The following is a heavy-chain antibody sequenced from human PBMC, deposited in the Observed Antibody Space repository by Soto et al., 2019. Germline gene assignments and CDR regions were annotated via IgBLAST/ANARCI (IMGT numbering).Heavy chain of an antibody. D-gene: IGHD5-12*01. CDR2: TYFRSKWYN. V-gene: IGHV6-1*01. Sequence: SPTLSLTCAISGDSVSSNTASWNWIRQSPSRGLEWPGRTYFRSKWYNDYAVSVKSRIIINPDTSNNQFSMQLNSVTPEDTAVYFCAKGDNLGPKTGYAFDPWGQGIMVTVSS. CDR3: AKGDNLGPKTGYAFDP. J-gene: IGHJ5*02. CDR1: GDSVSSNTAS.